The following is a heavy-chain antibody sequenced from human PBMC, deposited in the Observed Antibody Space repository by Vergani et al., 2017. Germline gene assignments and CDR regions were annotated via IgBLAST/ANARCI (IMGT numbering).Heavy chain of an antibody. CDR2: INPSGGST. CDR1: GYTFTSYY. V-gene: IGHV1-46*03. CDR3: ARTMGYVSSWYGSDWFDP. J-gene: IGHJ5*02. Sequence: QVQLVQSGAEVKKPGASVKVSCKASGYTFTSYYMHWVRQAHGQGLEWMGIINPSGGSTSYAQKFQGRVTMTRDTSTSTVYMELSSLRSEDTAVYYCARTMGYVSSWYGSDWFDPWGQGTLVTVSS. D-gene: IGHD6-13*01.